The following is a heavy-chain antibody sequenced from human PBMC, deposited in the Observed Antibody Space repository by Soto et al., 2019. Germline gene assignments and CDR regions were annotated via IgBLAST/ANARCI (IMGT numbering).Heavy chain of an antibody. Sequence: GGSLRLSCAASGFTFSSYDMHWVRQATGKGLEWVSSIGTAGDTYYPGSVKGRFTISRENAKNSLYLQMNSLRAGDTAVYYCARGRYYYDSSAPYGAFDIWGQGTMVTVS. J-gene: IGHJ3*02. CDR1: GFTFSSYD. CDR2: IGTAGDT. V-gene: IGHV3-13*04. CDR3: ARGRYYYDSSAPYGAFDI. D-gene: IGHD3-22*01.